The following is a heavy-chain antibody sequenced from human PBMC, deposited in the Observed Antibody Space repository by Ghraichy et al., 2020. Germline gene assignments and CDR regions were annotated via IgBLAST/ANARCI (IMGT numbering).Heavy chain of an antibody. D-gene: IGHD2-15*01. CDR3: ARRGRGPVAIDY. CDR1: GFTFSDYA. V-gene: IGHV3-23*01. Sequence: GSLRLSCAASGFTFSDYAMNWVRQAPGKGLEWVSTIGGTTSFTYYADSVKGRFTISRDNSKDTFYLQMNSLRAEDTAVYYCARRGRGPVAIDYWGQGTLVTVSP. J-gene: IGHJ4*02. CDR2: IGGTTSFT.